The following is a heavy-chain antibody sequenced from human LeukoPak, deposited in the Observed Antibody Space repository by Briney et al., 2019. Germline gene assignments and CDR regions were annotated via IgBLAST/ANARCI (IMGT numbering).Heavy chain of an antibody. CDR3: GRCSSGSYNWFDP. CDR2: MYYSGNT. J-gene: IGHJ5*02. CDR1: GGSISSSSYY. D-gene: IGHD1-26*01. Sequence: SETLSLTCTVSGGSISSSSYYWAWIRQPPGKGLEWIVSMYYSGNTYYNPSLKSRVTISADTSKNQFSMKLSSVTAADTAVYYCGRCSSGSYNWFDPWGQGTLVTVSS. V-gene: IGHV4-39*01.